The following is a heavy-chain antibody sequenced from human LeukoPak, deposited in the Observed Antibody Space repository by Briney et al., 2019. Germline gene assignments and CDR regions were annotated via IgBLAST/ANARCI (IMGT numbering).Heavy chain of an antibody. J-gene: IGHJ4*02. Sequence: SVKVSCKASGYTFTSYGISWVRQAPGQGLEWMGWITPYNVNTNYAQKLQGKVTMTTDTSTSTAYMELRSLRSDDTAVYYCASPYYSLTYWGQGTLVTVSS. D-gene: IGHD3-10*01. V-gene: IGHV1-18*01. CDR1: GYTFTSYG. CDR2: ITPYNVNT. CDR3: ASPYYSLTY.